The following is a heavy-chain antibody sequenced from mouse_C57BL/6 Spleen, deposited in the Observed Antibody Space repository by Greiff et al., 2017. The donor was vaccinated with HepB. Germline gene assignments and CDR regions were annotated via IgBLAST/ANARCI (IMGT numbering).Heavy chain of an antibody. CDR1: GFTFSDYG. CDR3: ARGRLYYAMDY. CDR2: ISSGSSTI. Sequence: EVHLVESGGGLVKPGGSLKLSCAASGFTFSDYGMHWVRQAPEKGLEWVAYISSGSSTIYYADTVKGRFTISRDNAKNTLFLQMTSLRSEDTAMYYCARGRLYYAMDYWGQGTSVTVSS. V-gene: IGHV5-17*01. J-gene: IGHJ4*01.